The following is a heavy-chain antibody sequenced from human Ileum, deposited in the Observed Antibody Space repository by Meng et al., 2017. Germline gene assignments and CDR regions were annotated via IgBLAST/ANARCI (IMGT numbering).Heavy chain of an antibody. CDR1: GFSFSSYW. CDR2: INRDGTST. D-gene: IGHD1-26*01. Sequence: EVQLVEAGGGLAPAGVSLILSCAASGFSFSSYWMHWVRQVPGKGLVWVSRINRDGTSTSYADSLEGRFSISRDNAKNTLYLQMNNLRPEDTAVYYCSRDLSSEWELVGWGQGTLVTVSS. V-gene: IGHV3-74*01. J-gene: IGHJ4*02. CDR3: SRDLSSEWELVG.